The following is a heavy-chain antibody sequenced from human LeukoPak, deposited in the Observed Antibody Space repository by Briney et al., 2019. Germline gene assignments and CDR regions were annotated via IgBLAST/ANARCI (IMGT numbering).Heavy chain of an antibody. CDR3: ARAAAGTFVFDYYYYGMDV. CDR2: ISAYNGNT. Sequence: GASVKVSCKASGYTFTSYGISWVRQAPGQGLEWMGWISAYNGNTNYAQKLQGRVTMTTDTSTSTAYMELRSLRSDDTAVYYCARAAAGTFVFDYYYYGMDVWGQGTTVTVSS. J-gene: IGHJ6*02. V-gene: IGHV1-18*01. D-gene: IGHD6-13*01. CDR1: GYTFTSYG.